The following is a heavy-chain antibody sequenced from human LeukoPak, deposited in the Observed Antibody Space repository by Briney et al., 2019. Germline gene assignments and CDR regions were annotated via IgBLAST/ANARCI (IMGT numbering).Heavy chain of an antibody. J-gene: IGHJ5*02. D-gene: IGHD2-2*01. V-gene: IGHV6-1*01. Sequence: SQTLSLTCAISGDSVSSNSVTWSWIRQSPSRGLEWLGRTYYRSTWYNDYAVSVRGRIAVNPDTSKNQFSLHLNSVTPEDTAVYYCARRLTQYDCFDPWGQGILVTVSS. CDR1: GDSVSSNSVT. CDR2: TYYRSTWYN. CDR3: ARRLTQYDCFDP.